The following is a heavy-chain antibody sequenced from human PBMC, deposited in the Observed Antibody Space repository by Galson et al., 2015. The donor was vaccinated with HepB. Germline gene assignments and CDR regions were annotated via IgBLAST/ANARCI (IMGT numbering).Heavy chain of an antibody. CDR3: ARAQLHYSDTSGYFYFDS. Sequence: SLRLSCAASGFTFSNSEMNWVRQAPGRGLEWISYISGSANSIFYADSVKGRFTISRDNAKNSLSLQMNSLRAEDTAIYYCARAQLHYSDTSGYFYFDSWGQGTLVTVSS. CDR1: GFTFSNSE. V-gene: IGHV3-48*03. CDR2: ISGSANSI. D-gene: IGHD3-22*01. J-gene: IGHJ4*02.